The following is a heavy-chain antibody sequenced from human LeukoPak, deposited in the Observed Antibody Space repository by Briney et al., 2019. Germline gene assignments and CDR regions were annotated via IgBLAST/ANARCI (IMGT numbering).Heavy chain of an antibody. Sequence: ASVKVSCKASGYTFTSYGITWVRQAPGQGLEWMGWISAYNGNTNYAQKLQGRITMTTDSSTSTAYMELRSLRSDDTAVYYCARDSITLVQGVIGYWGQGTLVTVSS. J-gene: IGHJ4*02. CDR3: ARDSITLVQGVIGY. CDR1: GYTFTSYG. CDR2: ISAYNGNT. D-gene: IGHD3-10*01. V-gene: IGHV1-18*01.